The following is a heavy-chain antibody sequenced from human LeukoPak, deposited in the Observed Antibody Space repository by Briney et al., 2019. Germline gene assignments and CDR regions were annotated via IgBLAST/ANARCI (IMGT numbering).Heavy chain of an antibody. Sequence: SETLSLTCTVSGGSISSYYWSWIRQPAGKGLEWIGRVYTSGNTTYNPSLKSRVTMSVDTSKSQFSLKLSSVTAADTAVYYCARAMYYYDSSGYTPDAFDIWGQGTMVTVSS. D-gene: IGHD3-22*01. CDR1: GGSISSYY. CDR3: ARAMYYYDSSGYTPDAFDI. V-gene: IGHV4-4*07. CDR2: VYTSGNT. J-gene: IGHJ3*02.